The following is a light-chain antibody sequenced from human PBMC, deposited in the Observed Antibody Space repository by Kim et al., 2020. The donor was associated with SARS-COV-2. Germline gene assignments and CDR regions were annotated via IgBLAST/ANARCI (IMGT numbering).Light chain of an antibody. CDR3: QHFSSSPTWK. CDR1: QSVSSSY. V-gene: IGKV3-20*01. J-gene: IGKJ1*01. CDR2: GAS. Sequence: PGERATLSCRASQSVSSSYLAWYQQKPGQAPRLLIFGASSRATGVPDRFSGSGSGTDFTLTISRLEPEDFAVYYCQHFSSSPTWKFGQGTKVDIK.